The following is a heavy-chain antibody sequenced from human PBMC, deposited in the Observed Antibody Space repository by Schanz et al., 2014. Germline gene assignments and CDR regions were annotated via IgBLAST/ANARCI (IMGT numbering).Heavy chain of an antibody. CDR3: ASSGAGYSSSWDFDY. Sequence: QVQLVQSGAEVRKPGASVKVSCKASGYTFISYGISWVRQAPGQGLEWMGRIVPILGIANYAQKFQGRVTITADKSTFTAYMDVSSLRSEDTAVYYCASSGAGYSSSWDFDYWGQGTLVTVSS. CDR2: IVPILGIA. J-gene: IGHJ4*02. CDR1: GYTFISYG. D-gene: IGHD6-13*01. V-gene: IGHV1-69*04.